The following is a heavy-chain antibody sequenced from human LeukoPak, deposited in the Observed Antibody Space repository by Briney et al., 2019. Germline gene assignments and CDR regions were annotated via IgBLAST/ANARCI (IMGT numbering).Heavy chain of an antibody. J-gene: IGHJ5*02. CDR2: INHSGST. V-gene: IGHV4-34*01. CDR1: GGSFSGYY. CDR3: ASIPRWFGP. Sequence: SETLSLTCAVYGGSFSGYYWSWIRQPPGKGLEWIGEINHSGSTNYNPSLKSRVTISVGTSKNQFSLKLSSVTAADTAVYYCASIPRWFGPWGQGTLVTVSS.